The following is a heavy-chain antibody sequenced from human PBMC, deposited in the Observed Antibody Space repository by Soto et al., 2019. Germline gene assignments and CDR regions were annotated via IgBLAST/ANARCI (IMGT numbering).Heavy chain of an antibody. J-gene: IGHJ6*02. CDR1: GGSISSGDYY. CDR3: ARVHVRGTGVDYGMDV. V-gene: IGHV4-30-4*01. D-gene: IGHD7-27*01. CDR2: IYYSGST. Sequence: SSETLSLTCTVSGGSISSGDYYWSWIRQPPGKGLEWIGYIYYSGSTYYNPSLKSRVTISVDTSKNQFSLKLSSVTAADTAVYYCARVHVRGTGVDYGMDVWGQGTTVTVSS.